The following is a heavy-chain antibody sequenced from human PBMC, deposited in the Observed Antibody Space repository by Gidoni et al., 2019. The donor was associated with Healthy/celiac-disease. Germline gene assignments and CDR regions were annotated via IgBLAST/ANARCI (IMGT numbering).Heavy chain of an antibody. V-gene: IGHV3-53*02. D-gene: IGHD2-2*01. CDR3: ARDLGYCSSTSCSSGAFDI. CDR1: GFTVSSNY. J-gene: IGHJ3*02. Sequence: EVQLVETGGGLIQPGGSLRLSCAASGFTVSSNYMSWVRQAPGKGREWVSVIYSGGSTYYADSVKGRFTISRDNSKNTLYLQMNSLRAEDTAVYYCARDLGYCSSTSCSSGAFDIWGQGTMVTVSS. CDR2: IYSGGST.